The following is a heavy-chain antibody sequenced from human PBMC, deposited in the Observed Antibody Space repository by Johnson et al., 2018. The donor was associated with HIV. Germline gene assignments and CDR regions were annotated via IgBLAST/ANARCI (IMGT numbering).Heavy chain of an antibody. CDR2: INWNGGST. CDR1: GFTFDDYG. Sequence: EQLVESGGGVVRPGGSLRLSCAASGFTFDDYGMSWVRQAPGKGLEWVSGINWNGGSTGDADSVKGRFTISRDNAKNTLYLQMNSLRAEDTAVYYCAKDRPPSDMIVGASAHDSFDIWGQGTMVTVSS. V-gene: IGHV3-20*04. D-gene: IGHD1-26*01. J-gene: IGHJ3*02. CDR3: AKDRPPSDMIVGASAHDSFDI.